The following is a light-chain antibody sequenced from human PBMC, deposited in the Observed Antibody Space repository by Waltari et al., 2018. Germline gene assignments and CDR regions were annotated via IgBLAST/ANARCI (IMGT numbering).Light chain of an antibody. V-gene: IGLV2-14*03. CDR2: DVS. Sequence: QSALTQPASVSGSPGQSITISCTGTSSDVGAYNYVSWYQQHPGKVPKLIIYDVSHRPSGVSFRFSGSKSDNTASLTISGLKAEDEADYYCISYTTSDTMIFGGGTKLTVL. CDR1: SSDVGAYNY. J-gene: IGLJ2*01. CDR3: ISYTTSDTMI.